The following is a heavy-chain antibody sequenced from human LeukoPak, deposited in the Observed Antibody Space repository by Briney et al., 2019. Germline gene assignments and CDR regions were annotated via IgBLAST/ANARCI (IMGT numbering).Heavy chain of an antibody. CDR1: GYTFTGYY. V-gene: IGHV1-2*02. CDR3: ARDLGLVGATLTSFDY. CDR2: INPNSGGT. J-gene: IGHJ4*02. Sequence: ASVKVSCKASGYTFTGYYMHWVRQAPGQGLEWMGWINPNSGGTNYAQKFQGRVTMTRDTSISTAYMELSRLRSDDTAVYYCARDLGLVGATLTSFDYWGQGTLVTLSS. D-gene: IGHD1-26*01.